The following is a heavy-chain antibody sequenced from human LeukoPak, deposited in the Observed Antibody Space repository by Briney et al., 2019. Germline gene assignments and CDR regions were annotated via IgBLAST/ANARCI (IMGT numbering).Heavy chain of an antibody. D-gene: IGHD3-16*01. CDR2: INQDGSEK. CDR1: GFTFSNYW. J-gene: IGHJ4*02. Sequence: SGGSLRLSCAASGFTFSNYWMSWVCQAPGKGLEWVASINQDGSEKYYVDSVKGRFTISRDKVKNSLYLQMNNLGAEDTAVFYCERDGALNYWGQGTLVTVSS. CDR3: ERDGALNY. V-gene: IGHV3-7*01.